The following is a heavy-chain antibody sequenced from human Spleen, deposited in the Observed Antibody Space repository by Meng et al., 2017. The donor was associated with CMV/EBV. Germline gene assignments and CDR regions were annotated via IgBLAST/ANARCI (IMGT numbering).Heavy chain of an antibody. CDR3: ARGPRFLEWLPPRFDP. CDR2: INHSGST. CDR1: GGSFSGYY. V-gene: IGHV4-34*01. D-gene: IGHD3-3*01. Sequence: QVQLKQWGAGLLKPSETLSLTCAVYGGSFSGYYWSWIRQPPGKGLEWIGEINHSGSTNYNPSLKSRVTISVDTSKNQFSLKLSSVTAADTAVYYCARGPRFLEWLPPRFDPWGQGTLVTVSS. J-gene: IGHJ5*02.